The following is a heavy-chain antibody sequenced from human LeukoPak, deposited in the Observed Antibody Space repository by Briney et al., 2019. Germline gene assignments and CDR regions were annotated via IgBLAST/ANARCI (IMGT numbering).Heavy chain of an antibody. CDR3: ARRDSSSWYGGWFDP. Sequence: SETLSLTCTVSGGSISSYYWSWIRQPPGKGLEWIGYIYTSGSTNYNPSLKSRVTISVDTSKNQFSLKLSSVTAADTAVYYCARRDSSSWYGGWFDPWGQGTLVTLSS. D-gene: IGHD6-13*01. V-gene: IGHV4-4*09. J-gene: IGHJ5*02. CDR1: GGSISSYY. CDR2: IYTSGST.